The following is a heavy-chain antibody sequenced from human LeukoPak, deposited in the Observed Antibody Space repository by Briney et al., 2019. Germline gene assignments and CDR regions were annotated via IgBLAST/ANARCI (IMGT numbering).Heavy chain of an antibody. Sequence: TGGSLRLSCAASGFTVSSNYMSWVRQAPGKGLEWVSAISGSGDSTYYADSVKGRFTISRDNSKNTLYLQMNSLRAEDTAVYFCAKDRRRTTVTMYDYWGQGTLVTVSS. D-gene: IGHD4-17*01. CDR2: ISGSGDST. CDR3: AKDRRRTTVTMYDY. J-gene: IGHJ4*02. V-gene: IGHV3-23*01. CDR1: GFTVSSNY.